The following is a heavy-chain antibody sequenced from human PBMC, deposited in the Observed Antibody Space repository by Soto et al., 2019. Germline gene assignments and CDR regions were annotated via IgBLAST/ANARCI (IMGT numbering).Heavy chain of an antibody. J-gene: IGHJ4*01. D-gene: IGHD3-22*01. CDR1: GYSISSGYY. V-gene: IGHV4-38-2*02. CDR3: AREDYYDGSGYYYYFDY. CDR2: IFHSGST. Sequence: PSETLSLTCAVSGYSISSGYYWGWIRQPPGKGLEWIGSIFHSGSTYYNPSLKSRVTISVDTSQNNFSLKLSSATAADTAVYYCAREDYYDGSGYYYYFDYWGHGTLVTVSS.